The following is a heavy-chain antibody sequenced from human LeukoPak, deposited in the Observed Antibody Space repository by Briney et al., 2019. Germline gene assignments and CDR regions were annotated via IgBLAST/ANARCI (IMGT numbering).Heavy chain of an antibody. CDR3: ARQLYSGYDPDY. CDR1: GYRFTSYW. J-gene: IGHJ4*02. V-gene: IGHV5-10-1*01. Sequence: GESLKISCKGSGYRFTSYWISWVRQMPGKGLEWMGRIDPSDSYTNYSPSFQGHVTISADKSISTAYLQWSSLKASDTAMYYCARQLYSGYDPDYWGQGTLVTVSS. CDR2: IDPSDSYT. D-gene: IGHD5-12*01.